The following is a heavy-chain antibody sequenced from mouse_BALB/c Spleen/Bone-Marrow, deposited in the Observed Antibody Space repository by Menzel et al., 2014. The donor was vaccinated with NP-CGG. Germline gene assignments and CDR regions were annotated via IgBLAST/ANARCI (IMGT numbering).Heavy chain of an antibody. CDR2: INSNGGST. D-gene: IGHD2-4*01. CDR3: ARDYDYDY. V-gene: IGHV5-6-3*01. Sequence: EVQLVESGGGLVQPGGSLKLSCAASGFTFSSYGMSWVRQTPDKRLELVATINSNGGSTYYPDSVKGRFTISRDNAKNSLYLQMSSLKSEDTAMYNCARDYDYDYWGQGTSLTVSS. CDR1: GFTFSSYG. J-gene: IGHJ2*02.